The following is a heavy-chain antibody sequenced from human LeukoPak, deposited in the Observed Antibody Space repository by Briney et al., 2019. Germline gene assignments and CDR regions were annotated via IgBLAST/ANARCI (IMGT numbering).Heavy chain of an antibody. CDR2: INHNGNVN. D-gene: IGHD3-16*01. CDR3: PRGGGLDV. Sequence: GGTLRLSCADTGFTFSSYWINWARQAPGKGLKWVASINHNGNVNYYVDSVKGRFTISRDNAKNSLYLQMSNLRAEDTAVYFCPRGGGLDVCGQGATVTVSS. V-gene: IGHV3-7*03. J-gene: IGHJ6*02. CDR1: GFTFSSYW.